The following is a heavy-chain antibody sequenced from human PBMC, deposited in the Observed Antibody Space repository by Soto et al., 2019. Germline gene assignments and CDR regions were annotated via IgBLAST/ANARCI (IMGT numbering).Heavy chain of an antibody. V-gene: IGHV4-39*01. Sequence: SETLSLTCTVSGGSISSSSYYWGWIRQPPGKGLEWIASIYYSGSTYYNPSLKSRVTISVDTSKNQFSLKLSSVTAADTAVYYCARHGITMVRGVIITAGWFYPWGQGTLVTVSS. CDR3: ARHGITMVRGVIITAGWFYP. CDR2: IYYSGST. CDR1: GGSISSSSYY. J-gene: IGHJ5*02. D-gene: IGHD3-10*01.